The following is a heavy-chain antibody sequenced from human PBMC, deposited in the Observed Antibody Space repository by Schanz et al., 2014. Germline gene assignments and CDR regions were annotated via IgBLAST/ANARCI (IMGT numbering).Heavy chain of an antibody. CDR1: EFTFSSYK. D-gene: IGHD3-10*01. V-gene: IGHV3-7*04. J-gene: IGHJ4*02. CDR2: IKQDGSEK. CDR3: ARDNYYGSGSCAY. Sequence: EVQLVESGGGLVKPGGSLRLSCEASEFTFSSYKMNWVRQAPGKGLEWVANIKQDGSEKYYVDAVKGRFTISRDNAKNSMYLHMKSLRGEDTAVYYCARDNYYGSGSCAYWGQGTLVTVSS.